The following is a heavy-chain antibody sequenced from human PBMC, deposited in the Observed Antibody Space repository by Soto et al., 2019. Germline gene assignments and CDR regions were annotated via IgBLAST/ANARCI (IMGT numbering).Heavy chain of an antibody. V-gene: IGHV4-59*01. CDR2: IYYSGST. Sequence: SGTLYLTSTVSDGSTSSYYWSWIRQPPGKGLEWIGYIYYSGSTNYNPSLKSRVTISVDTSKNQFSLKLSSVTAADTAVYYCARDRSNWNYYYYYGMDVWGQGTTVTVS. CDR1: DGSTSSYY. CDR3: ARDRSNWNYYYYYGMDV. D-gene: IGHD1-20*01. J-gene: IGHJ6*02.